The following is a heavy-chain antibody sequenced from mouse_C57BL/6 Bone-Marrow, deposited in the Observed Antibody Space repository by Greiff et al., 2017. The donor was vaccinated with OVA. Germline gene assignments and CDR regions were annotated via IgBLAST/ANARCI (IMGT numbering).Heavy chain of an antibody. CDR1: GFTFSSYT. CDR2: ISGGGGNT. J-gene: IGHJ1*03. CDR3: ARLYSYGSRGDWYFDV. V-gene: IGHV5-9*01. D-gene: IGHD1-1*01. Sequence: DVQLVESGGGLVKPGGSLKLSCAASGFTFSSYTMSWVRQTPEKRLEWVATISGGGGNTYYPASVKGRFTISRDNAKNTLYLQMSSLRSEDTALYYCARLYSYGSRGDWYFDVWGTGTTVTVSS.